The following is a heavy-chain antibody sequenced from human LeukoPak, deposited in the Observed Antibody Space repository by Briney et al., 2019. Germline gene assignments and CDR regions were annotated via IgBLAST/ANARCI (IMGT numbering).Heavy chain of an antibody. V-gene: IGHV3-23*01. CDR3: AKDGVRGDYSNSWDVLDY. Sequence: GGSLRLSCVVSGFTFSSYVMSWVRQAPGKGLEWVSVISGRGESTYYADSVKGRFTISRDNSKNTLYLQMNGLRAEDTAVYYCAKDGVRGDYSNSWDVLDYWGQGTLVTVSS. J-gene: IGHJ4*02. D-gene: IGHD6-13*01. CDR1: GFTFSSYV. CDR2: ISGRGEST.